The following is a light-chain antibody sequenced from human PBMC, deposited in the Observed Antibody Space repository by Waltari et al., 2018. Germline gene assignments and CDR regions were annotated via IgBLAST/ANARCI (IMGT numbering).Light chain of an antibody. Sequence: QSALTQPASVSGSPGQSITISCRGIGSAVGASDHVSWHQHHPGKAPQVIIYDVTNRPAGVSDRFSASKSANTASLTISRLQPEDEADYYCSSQTLDGLILFGGGTRLTVL. CDR1: GSAVGASDH. V-gene: IGLV2-14*03. J-gene: IGLJ2*01. CDR2: DVT. CDR3: SSQTLDGLIL.